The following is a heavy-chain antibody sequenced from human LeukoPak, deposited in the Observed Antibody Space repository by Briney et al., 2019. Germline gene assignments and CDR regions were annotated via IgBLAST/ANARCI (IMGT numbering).Heavy chain of an antibody. CDR1: GFTFSSYA. Sequence: GGSLRLSCAASGFTFSSYAMSWVRQAPGKGLEWVSAISGSGGSTYYADSVKGRFTISRDNSKNTLYLQMNSLRAEDTAVHYCAKDLLPTYYYYMDVWGKGTTVTVSS. V-gene: IGHV3-23*01. D-gene: IGHD1-26*01. J-gene: IGHJ6*03. CDR2: ISGSGGST. CDR3: AKDLLPTYYYYMDV.